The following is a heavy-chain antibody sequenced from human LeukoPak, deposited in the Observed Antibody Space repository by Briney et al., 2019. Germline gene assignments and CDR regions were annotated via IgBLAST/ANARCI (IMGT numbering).Heavy chain of an antibody. Sequence: PGGSLRLSCAASGFTFSSYSMNWVRQAPGKGLEWVSSISSSSYIYYADSVKGRFTISRDNAKNSLYLQMNSLRAEDTAVYYCARDEGNYYDSSGYCPDYWGQGTLVTVSS. D-gene: IGHD3-22*01. V-gene: IGHV3-21*01. CDR2: ISSSSYI. CDR1: GFTFSSYS. J-gene: IGHJ4*02. CDR3: ARDEGNYYDSSGYCPDY.